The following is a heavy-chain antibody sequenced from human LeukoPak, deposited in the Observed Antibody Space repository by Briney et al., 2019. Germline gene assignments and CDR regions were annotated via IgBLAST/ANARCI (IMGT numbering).Heavy chain of an antibody. Sequence: SDTLSLTCTVSGGSVSTDGYYWSWIRQPPGKGLEWIGYIHDSGNSNYNPSLKSRVTISVDTSNNQFALRLSSVSAADAAVYYCAIDLVNWGQGTLVTVSS. J-gene: IGHJ4*02. CDR2: IHDSGNS. CDR3: AIDLVN. D-gene: IGHD2-21*01. V-gene: IGHV4-61*08. CDR1: GGSVSTDGYY.